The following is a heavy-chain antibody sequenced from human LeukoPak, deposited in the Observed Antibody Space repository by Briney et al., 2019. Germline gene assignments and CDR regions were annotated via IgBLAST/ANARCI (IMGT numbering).Heavy chain of an antibody. J-gene: IGHJ4*02. D-gene: IGHD3-3*01. Sequence: GGSLRLSCAASGFTFSSYSMNWVRQAPGKGLEWVSYICSSSSTIYYADSVKGRFTISRDNAKNSLYLQMNSLRAEDTAVYYCARNDYYFDYWGQGTLVTVSS. CDR1: GFTFSSYS. CDR3: ARNDYYFDY. CDR2: ICSSSSTI. V-gene: IGHV3-48*01.